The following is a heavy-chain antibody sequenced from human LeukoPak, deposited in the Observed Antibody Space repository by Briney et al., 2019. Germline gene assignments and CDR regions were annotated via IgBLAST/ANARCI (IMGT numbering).Heavy chain of an antibody. D-gene: IGHD2-15*01. CDR2: IVVGSGNT. J-gene: IGHJ4*02. Sequence: SVKVSFTASGFTFTISAVQWVRQARGQRLEWIGWIVVGSGNTNYAQKFQERVTITRDMSTSTAYMELSSLRSEDTAVYYCALLYCSGGSCSFDYWGQGTLVTVSS. CDR3: ALLYCSGGSCSFDY. CDR1: GFTFTISA. V-gene: IGHV1-58*01.